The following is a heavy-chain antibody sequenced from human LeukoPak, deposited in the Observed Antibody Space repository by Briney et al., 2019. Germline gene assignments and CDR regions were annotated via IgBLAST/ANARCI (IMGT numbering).Heavy chain of an antibody. V-gene: IGHV1-69*05. CDR2: IIPIFGTA. Sequence: ASVKVSCKASGYTFTSYYMHWVRQAPGQGLEWMGRIIPIFGTANYAQKFQGRVTITTDESTSTAYMELSSLRSEDTAVYYCARRPGWDSSGYYDYWGQGTLVTVSS. D-gene: IGHD3-22*01. J-gene: IGHJ4*02. CDR3: ARRPGWDSSGYYDY. CDR1: GYTFTSYY.